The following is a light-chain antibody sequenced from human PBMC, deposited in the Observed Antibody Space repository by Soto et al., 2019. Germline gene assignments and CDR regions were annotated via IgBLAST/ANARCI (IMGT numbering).Light chain of an antibody. J-gene: IGKJ1*01. CDR2: ATS. CDR3: QQYNSYLWT. V-gene: IGKV3D-15*01. Sequence: LTQSPGTLSLSPGEIATLSWRASQSVSSYLAWYQQKPVQAPRLLIYATSSRATGIPDRFSGSGSGTEFTLTISSLQPDDFATYYCQQYNSYLWTFGQGSNVDIK. CDR1: QSVSSY.